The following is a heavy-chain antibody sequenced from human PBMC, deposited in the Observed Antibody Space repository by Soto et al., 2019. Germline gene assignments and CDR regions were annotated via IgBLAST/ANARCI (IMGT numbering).Heavy chain of an antibody. CDR2: IYHSGST. J-gene: IGHJ4*02. Sequence: PSETLSLTCGVSGGSISSSNWWSWVRQPPGKGLEWIGEIYHSGSTNYNPSLKSRVTISVDKSKNQFSLKLSSVTAADTAVYYCARAGGGGYSGYGHNDYWGQGTLVTVSS. CDR1: GGSISSSNW. CDR3: ARAGGGGYSGYGHNDY. D-gene: IGHD5-12*01. V-gene: IGHV4-4*02.